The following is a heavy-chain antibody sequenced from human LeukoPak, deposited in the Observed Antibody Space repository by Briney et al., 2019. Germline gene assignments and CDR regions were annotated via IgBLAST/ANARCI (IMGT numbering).Heavy chain of an antibody. Sequence: GGTLRLSCAASGFTFSSYGMSWVRQAPGKGLEWVSAISGSGGSTYYADSVKGRFTISRDNSKNSLYLQMNSLRAEDTAVYYCARPQTDSSGWYVGPFPSIFDYWGQGTLVTVSS. V-gene: IGHV3-23*01. CDR3: ARPQTDSSGWYVGPFPSIFDY. D-gene: IGHD6-19*01. J-gene: IGHJ4*02. CDR2: ISGSGGST. CDR1: GFTFSSYG.